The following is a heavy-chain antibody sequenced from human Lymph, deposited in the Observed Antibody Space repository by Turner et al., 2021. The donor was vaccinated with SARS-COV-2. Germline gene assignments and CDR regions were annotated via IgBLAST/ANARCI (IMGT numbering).Heavy chain of an antibody. Sequence: QVQLVPSGAEVKKPGSSVKVSCKASGGTFSTYVISWVRQAPGQGLEWMGGSIPILGIANYAQKFQGRVTITADKSTSTAYMELSSLRSEDTAVYHCARRHSGNYDAFDIWGQGTMVTVSS. CDR2: SIPILGIA. V-gene: IGHV1-69*10. CDR3: ARRHSGNYDAFDI. D-gene: IGHD1-26*01. J-gene: IGHJ3*02. CDR1: GGTFSTYV.